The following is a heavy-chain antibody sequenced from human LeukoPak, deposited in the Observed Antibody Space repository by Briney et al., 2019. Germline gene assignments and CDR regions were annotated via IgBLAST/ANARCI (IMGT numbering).Heavy chain of an antibody. CDR2: INTDNGNT. V-gene: IGHV1-18*01. D-gene: IGHD4-23*01. J-gene: IGHJ5*02. Sequence: VSVKVSCKASGYTFNTYGISWVRQAPGQRPEWMGWINTDNGNTKYAQKFQGRVTMTTDTSTSTAYMELSSLRSDDTAVYYCARGNSGNWFDPWGQGTLVTVSS. CDR3: ARGNSGNWFDP. CDR1: GYTFNTYG.